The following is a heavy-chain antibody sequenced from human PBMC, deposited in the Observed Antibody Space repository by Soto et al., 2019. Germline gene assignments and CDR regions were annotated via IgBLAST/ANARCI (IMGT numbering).Heavy chain of an antibody. J-gene: IGHJ4*02. D-gene: IGHD1-26*01. CDR1: EFTFSNHD. Sequence: QVQLVESGGGVVQPGRSLRLSCAASEFTFSNHDMHWVRQAPGKGLEWVAVIWNDGSKKYYADSVKGRCTISRDNSKNSLYLQMNCLRAEDRTVYHCASAGYSGSNVDHWGQGTMVSVSS. CDR3: ASAGYSGSNVDH. CDR2: IWNDGSKK. V-gene: IGHV3-33*01.